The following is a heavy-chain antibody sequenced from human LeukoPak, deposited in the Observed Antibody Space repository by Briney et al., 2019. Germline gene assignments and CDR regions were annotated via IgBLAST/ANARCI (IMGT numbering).Heavy chain of an antibody. CDR2: IIPIFGTA. Sequence: ASVKVSCKASGGTFSSYAISWVRQAPGQWLEWMGGIIPIFGTANYAQKFQGRVTITADESTSTAYMELSSLRSEDTAVYYCAREGNYGDYGAFDIWGQGTMVTVSS. V-gene: IGHV1-69*13. D-gene: IGHD4-17*01. CDR1: GGTFSSYA. J-gene: IGHJ3*02. CDR3: AREGNYGDYGAFDI.